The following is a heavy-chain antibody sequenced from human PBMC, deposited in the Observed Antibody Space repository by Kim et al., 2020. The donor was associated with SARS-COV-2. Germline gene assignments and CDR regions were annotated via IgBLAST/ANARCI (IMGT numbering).Heavy chain of an antibody. V-gene: IGHV1-18*04. CDR3: ARDSRYFDWFAPSLWGGSYPGFDY. Sequence: ASVKVSCKASGYTFTSYGISWVRQAPGQGLEWMGWISAYNGNTNYAQKLQGRVTMTTDTSTSTAYMELRSLRSDDTAVYYCARDSRYFDWFAPSLWGGSYPGFDYWGQGTLVTVSS. CDR1: GYTFTSYG. CDR2: ISAYNGNT. J-gene: IGHJ4*02. D-gene: IGHD3-9*01.